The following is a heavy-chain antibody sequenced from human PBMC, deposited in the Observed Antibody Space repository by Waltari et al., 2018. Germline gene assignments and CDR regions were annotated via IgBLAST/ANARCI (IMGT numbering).Heavy chain of an antibody. CDR2: INHSGST. D-gene: IGHD3-10*01. CDR1: GGSFSGYY. J-gene: IGHJ6*03. CDR3: ARGGRSGSYYMGSNYMDV. Sequence: QVQLQQWGAGLLKPSETLSLTCAVYGGSFSGYYWSWIRQPPGKGLEWIGEINHSGSTNYNPPPESQVAISVDTSKYQFALKLGSVTAADTAVYYCARGGRSGSYYMGSNYMDVWGKGTTVTVSS. V-gene: IGHV4-34*01.